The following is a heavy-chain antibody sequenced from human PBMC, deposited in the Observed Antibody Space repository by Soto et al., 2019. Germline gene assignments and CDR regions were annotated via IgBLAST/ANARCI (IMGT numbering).Heavy chain of an antibody. V-gene: IGHV3-66*01. Sequence: EVQLVESGGGLVQPGGSLRLSCAASGFTVSGNYMSWVRQAPGKGLEWVSVIYSGGSTYYADSVKGRFTISRDNSKNTLYLKMNSLRAEDTAVYYCARGGSGSGTYYNAYYYYYMDVWGKGTTVTVSS. CDR3: ARGGSGSGTYYNAYYYYYMDV. J-gene: IGHJ6*03. CDR2: IYSGGST. D-gene: IGHD3-10*01. CDR1: GFTVSGNY.